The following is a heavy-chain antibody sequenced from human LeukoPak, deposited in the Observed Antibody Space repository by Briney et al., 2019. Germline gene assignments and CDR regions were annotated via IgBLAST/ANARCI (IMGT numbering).Heavy chain of an antibody. Sequence: ASGKVSCKASGGTFSRYAISWVRQAPGQGLEWMGGIIPIFGTANYAQKFQGRVTITADKSTSTAYMELSSLRSEDTAVYYCARHLSPDDSSGYYFDYWGQGTLVTVSS. D-gene: IGHD3-22*01. CDR2: IIPIFGTA. V-gene: IGHV1-69*06. CDR3: ARHLSPDDSSGYYFDY. CDR1: GGTFSRYA. J-gene: IGHJ4*02.